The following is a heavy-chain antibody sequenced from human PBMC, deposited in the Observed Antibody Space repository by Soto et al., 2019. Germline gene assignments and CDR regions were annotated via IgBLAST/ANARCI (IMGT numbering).Heavy chain of an antibody. Sequence: SETLSLTCAFSCGSIISGGYSWSWIRQPPGKGLEWIGYIYHSGSTYYNPSLKSRVTISVDRSKNQFSLKLSSVTAAGTAVYYCARDRREKYYYYGMDVWGQGTTVTVSS. V-gene: IGHV4-30-2*01. CDR1: CGSIISGGYS. D-gene: IGHD1-26*01. CDR2: IYHSGST. J-gene: IGHJ6*02. CDR3: ARDRREKYYYYGMDV.